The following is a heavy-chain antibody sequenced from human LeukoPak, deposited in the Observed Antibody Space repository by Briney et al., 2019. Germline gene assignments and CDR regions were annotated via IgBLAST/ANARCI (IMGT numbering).Heavy chain of an antibody. V-gene: IGHV3-64*01. CDR2: ISTNGGNT. D-gene: IGHD2-15*01. CDR1: GFTFSSYA. Sequence: AGGSLRLSCAASGFTFSSYAMHWVRQAPGKGLEYVSAISTNGGNTDYANSVKGRFTISRDNSKNMLYLQMGSLRAEDMAVYYCARDGAKGYCSGGSCHYYFDYWGQGTLVTVSS. CDR3: ARDGAKGYCSGGSCHYYFDY. J-gene: IGHJ4*02.